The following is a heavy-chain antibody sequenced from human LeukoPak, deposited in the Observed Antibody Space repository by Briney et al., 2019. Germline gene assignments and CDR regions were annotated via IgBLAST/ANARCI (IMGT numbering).Heavy chain of an antibody. D-gene: IGHD3-16*01. CDR2: IYPGDSHT. CDR3: ATTYAGRYYFDY. J-gene: IGHJ4*02. CDR1: GYSFTTYW. V-gene: IGHV5-51*01. Sequence: GESLKISCKGSGYSFTTYWIGWVRQMPGKGLEWMGLIYPGDSHTTYSPSFQGQATISADKSISTAYLQWSSLKASDTAMYYCATTYAGRYYFDYWGQGTLVTVSS.